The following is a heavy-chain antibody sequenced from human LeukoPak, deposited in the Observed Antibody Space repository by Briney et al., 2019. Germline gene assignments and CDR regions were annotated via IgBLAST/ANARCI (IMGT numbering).Heavy chain of an antibody. J-gene: IGHJ6*04. CDR3: ARAVVAATRGLDV. Sequence: EASVNVSCEASGYTFTSYYMHWMRQAPGQGLDWMGIIHPSGGSTRYAQKFQGRVTMTRDMSTSTVYMELSSLRSEDTAVYYWARAVVAATRGLDVWGKGTTVTVSS. V-gene: IGHV1-46*01. CDR2: IHPSGGST. D-gene: IGHD2-15*01. CDR1: GYTFTSYY.